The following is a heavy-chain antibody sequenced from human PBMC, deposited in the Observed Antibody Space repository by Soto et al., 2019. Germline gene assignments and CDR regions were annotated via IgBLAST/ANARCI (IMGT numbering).Heavy chain of an antibody. D-gene: IGHD1-7*01. V-gene: IGHV6-1*01. CDR2: TYYRSKWYN. CDR3: AREGITGTTNWFDP. J-gene: IGHJ5*02. CDR1: GDSVSSNSAA. Sequence: SQTLSLTCAISGDSVSSNSAAWNWIRQSPSRGLAWLGRTYYRSKWYNDYAVSVKSRITINPDTSKNKVSLQLNSVTPPDTAVYYCAREGITGTTNWFDPWGQGTLVTVSS.